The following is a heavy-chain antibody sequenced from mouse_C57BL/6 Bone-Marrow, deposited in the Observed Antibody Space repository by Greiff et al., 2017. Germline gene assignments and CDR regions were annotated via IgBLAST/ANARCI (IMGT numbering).Heavy chain of an antibody. D-gene: IGHD2-3*01. CDR1: GFSLTSYG. CDR2: IWRGGST. Sequence: QVQLQQSGPGLVQPSQSLSITCTVSGFSLTSYGVHWVRQSPGKGLEWLGVIWRGGSTDYNAAFISRLGISTDNSKNQVFFKKNSLQADDTAIYYCARIYDGYYIWFAYWGQGTLVTVSA. J-gene: IGHJ3*01. V-gene: IGHV2-2*01. CDR3: ARIYDGYYIWFAY.